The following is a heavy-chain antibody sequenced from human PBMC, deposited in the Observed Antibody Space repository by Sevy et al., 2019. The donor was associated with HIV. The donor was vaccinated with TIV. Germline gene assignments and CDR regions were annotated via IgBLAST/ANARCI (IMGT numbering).Heavy chain of an antibody. CDR1: GFTVSSNY. CDR3: ARDSPMTTVVTVGYYGMDV. V-gene: IGHV3-66*01. D-gene: IGHD4-17*01. CDR2: IYSGGST. J-gene: IGHJ6*02. Sequence: GGSPRLSCAASGFTVSSNYMSWVRQAPGKGLEWVSVIYSGGSTYYADSVKDRFSISRDNSKNTLYLQMSSLRAEDTAVYYCARDSPMTTVVTVGYYGMDVWGQGTTVTVSS.